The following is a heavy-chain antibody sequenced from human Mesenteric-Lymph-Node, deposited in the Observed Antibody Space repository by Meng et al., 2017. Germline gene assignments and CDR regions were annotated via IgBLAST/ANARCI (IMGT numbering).Heavy chain of an antibody. D-gene: IGHD1-7*01. J-gene: IGHJ4*02. CDR2: ISSSGSTI. CDR3: ARVGSTTYDS. Sequence: GESLKISCAASGFTFSSYEMNWVRQAPGKGLEWVSYISSSGSTIYYADSVKGRFTISRDNAKYSLFLQMNSLRAEDTAVYYCARVGSTTYDSWGQGTLVTVSS. V-gene: IGHV3-48*03. CDR1: GFTFSSYE.